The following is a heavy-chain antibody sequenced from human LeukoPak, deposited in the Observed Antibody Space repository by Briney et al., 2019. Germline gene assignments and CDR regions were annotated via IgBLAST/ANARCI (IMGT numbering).Heavy chain of an antibody. CDR2: ISAYNGNT. J-gene: IGHJ6*03. V-gene: IGHV1-18*01. CDR1: GYTFTSYG. CDR3: ARSSPLYYYYYMDV. Sequence: ASVKVSCKASGYTFTSYGISWVRQAPGQGLEWMGWISAYNGNTNYAQKLQGRVTMTTDTSTSTAYMELRSLRSDDTAVYYCARSSPLYYYYYMDVWGKGTTVTVSS. D-gene: IGHD2-2*01.